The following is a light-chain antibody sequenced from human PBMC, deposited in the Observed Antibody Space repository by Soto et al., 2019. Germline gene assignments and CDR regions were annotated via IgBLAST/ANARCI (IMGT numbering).Light chain of an antibody. Sequence: QSVLTQPASVSGSPGQSITISCTGTSRDVGGYDFVSWYQQHPGKAPRLMIYEVSNRPSGISNRFSGSKSGNTASLTISGLQAEDEADYYCSSYTPTTLGIFGGGTKLTVL. CDR2: EVS. CDR3: SSYTPTTLGI. V-gene: IGLV2-14*01. CDR1: SRDVGGYDF. J-gene: IGLJ2*01.